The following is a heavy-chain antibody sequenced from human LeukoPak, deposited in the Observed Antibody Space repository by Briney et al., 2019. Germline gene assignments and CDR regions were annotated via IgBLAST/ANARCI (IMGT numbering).Heavy chain of an antibody. CDR3: ARDSFGEFKSNWFDP. CDR2: ISSSSSYI. J-gene: IGHJ5*02. V-gene: IGHV3-21*01. CDR1: GFTVSSYS. D-gene: IGHD3-10*01. Sequence: GGSLRLSCTASGFTVSSYSMNWVRQAPGKGLEWVSSISSSSSYIYYADSVKGRFTISRDNAKNSLYLHVNSLRAEDTAVYYCARDSFGEFKSNWFDPWGQGTLVTVSS.